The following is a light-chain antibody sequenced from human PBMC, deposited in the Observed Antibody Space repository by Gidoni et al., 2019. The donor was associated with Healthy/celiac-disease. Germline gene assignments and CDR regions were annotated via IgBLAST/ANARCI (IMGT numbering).Light chain of an antibody. Sequence: EIVLTQSPGTLSLSPGERATLSCRASQSGSSSYLAWYQQKPGQAPRLLIYGASSRATGIPDRFSGSGSGTDFTLTISRLEPEDLAVYYCQQYGSSLLFTFDPGTKVDIK. CDR1: QSGSSSY. CDR2: GAS. V-gene: IGKV3-20*01. CDR3: QQYGSSLLFT. J-gene: IGKJ3*01.